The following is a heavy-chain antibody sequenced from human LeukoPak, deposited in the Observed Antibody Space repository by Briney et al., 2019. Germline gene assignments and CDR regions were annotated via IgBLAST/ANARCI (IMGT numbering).Heavy chain of an antibody. Sequence: PGGSLRLSCAASGLTFSSYAMSWVRQAPGKGLEWLSGITGSADLTYYSDSVRGRFTISRDNSKNTVYLQMNSLRAGDTAIYYCAKDFRAAVAVLLGHDYWGHGTLVTVSS. CDR3: AKDFRAAVAVLLGHDY. CDR1: GLTFSSYA. CDR2: ITGSADLT. J-gene: IGHJ4*01. V-gene: IGHV3-23*01. D-gene: IGHD6-19*01.